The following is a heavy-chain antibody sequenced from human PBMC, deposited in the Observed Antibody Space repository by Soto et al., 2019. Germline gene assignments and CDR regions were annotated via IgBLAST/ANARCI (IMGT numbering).Heavy chain of an antibody. D-gene: IGHD7-27*01. CDR2: IYYSGST. J-gene: IGHJ4*02. V-gene: IGHV4-31*03. Sequence: SETLSLTCTVSGGSISSGGYYWSWIRQHPGKGLEWIGYIYYSGSTYYNPSLKSRVTISVDTSKNQFSLKLSSVTAADTAVYYRASLTGDNRADYWGQGTLVTVSS. CDR1: GGSISSGGYY. CDR3: ASLTGDNRADY.